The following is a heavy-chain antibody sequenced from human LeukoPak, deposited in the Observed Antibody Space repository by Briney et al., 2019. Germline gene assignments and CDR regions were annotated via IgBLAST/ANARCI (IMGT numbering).Heavy chain of an antibody. J-gene: IGHJ4*02. D-gene: IGHD3-10*01. CDR2: TRKKAHGGTT. CDR1: GFTFGDYA. CDR3: TRDMADY. Sequence: PGRSLRLSCTTSGFTFGDYAISWVRQAPGKGLEWVGFTRKKAHGGTTEYAASVKGRFTISRDDSKSIAYLQMNSLKIEDTAVYHCTRDMADYWGQGALVTVSS. V-gene: IGHV3-49*04.